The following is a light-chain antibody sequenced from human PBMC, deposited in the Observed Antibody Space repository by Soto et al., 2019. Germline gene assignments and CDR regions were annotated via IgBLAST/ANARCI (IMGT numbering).Light chain of an antibody. CDR1: QGFSSW. V-gene: IGKV1-12*01. J-gene: IGKJ1*01. CDR2: STS. Sequence: DIQMTQSPSSVSASVGDRVTITCWASQGFSSWLAWYQQKPGQAPKLLVYSTSTLQSGVPSRFSGGGSGTDFTLTISSLQPEDFATYYCQQANSFPWTFGQGTKVEIK. CDR3: QQANSFPWT.